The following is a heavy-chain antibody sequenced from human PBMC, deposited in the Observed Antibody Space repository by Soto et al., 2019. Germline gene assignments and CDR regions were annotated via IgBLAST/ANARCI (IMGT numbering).Heavy chain of an antibody. V-gene: IGHV1-46*03. D-gene: IGHD3-10*01. CDR1: GYTFTSYY. CDR3: ARALSYGLGYGMDV. Sequence: ASVKVSCKASGYTFTSYYIHWVRQAPEQGLEWMGIINPSGGSTTYAQKFQARVTMTRDTSTSTVYMELSSLRSNDSAVYYCARALSYGLGYGMDVWGQGTTVTVSS. J-gene: IGHJ6*02. CDR2: INPSGGST.